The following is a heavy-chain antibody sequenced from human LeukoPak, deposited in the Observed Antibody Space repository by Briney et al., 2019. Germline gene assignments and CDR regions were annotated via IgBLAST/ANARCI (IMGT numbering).Heavy chain of an antibody. CDR3: ARYCSSTSCYRGLGY. Sequence: GGSLRLPCATSGFTFSSYEMNWVRQAPGKGLEWVSYISSSGSTIYYADSVKGRFTISRDNAKNSLYLQMNSLRAEDTAVYYCARYCSSTSCYRGLGYWGQGTLVTVAS. V-gene: IGHV3-48*03. J-gene: IGHJ4*02. CDR1: GFTFSSYE. CDR2: ISSSGSTI. D-gene: IGHD2-2*02.